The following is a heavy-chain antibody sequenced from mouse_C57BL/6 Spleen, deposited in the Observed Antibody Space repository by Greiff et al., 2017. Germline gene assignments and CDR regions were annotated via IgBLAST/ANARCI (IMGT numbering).Heavy chain of an antibody. J-gene: IGHJ4*01. V-gene: IGHV1-64*01. Sequence: QVQLQQPGAELVKPGASVKLSCKASGYTFTSYWMHWVKQRPGQGLEWIGMIHPNSGSTNYNEKFKSKATLTVDKSSSTAYMQLSSLTSEDSAVYYCARSYYISLYAMDYWGQGTSVTVSS. CDR1: GYTFTSYW. D-gene: IGHD2-12*01. CDR3: ARSYYISLYAMDY. CDR2: IHPNSGST.